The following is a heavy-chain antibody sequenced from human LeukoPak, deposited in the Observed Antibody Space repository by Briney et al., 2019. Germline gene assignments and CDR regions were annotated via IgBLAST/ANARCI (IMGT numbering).Heavy chain of an antibody. CDR3: AELGITMIGGV. D-gene: IGHD3-10*02. CDR1: GFTFSSYW. CDR2: INSDGSST. Sequence: GGSLRLSCVASGFTFSSYWMHWVRQAPGKGLVWVSRINSDGSSTNYADSVKGRFTISRDNAKNTLYLQMNSLRAEDTAVYYCAELGITMIGGVWGKGTTVTISS. V-gene: IGHV3-74*01. J-gene: IGHJ6*04.